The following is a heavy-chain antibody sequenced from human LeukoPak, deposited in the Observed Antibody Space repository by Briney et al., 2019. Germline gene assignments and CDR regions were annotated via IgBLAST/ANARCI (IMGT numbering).Heavy chain of an antibody. CDR2: ISSSGSTI. Sequence: GGSLRLSCAASGFTFSDYYMSWIRQAPGKGLEWVSYISSSGSTIFYADSVKGRFPISRDNAKNSLYLQMNRLRAEDTAVYYCARESIAGVPAAHWGQGTLVTVSS. D-gene: IGHD2-2*01. CDR3: ARESIAGVPAAH. J-gene: IGHJ4*02. V-gene: IGHV3-11*01. CDR1: GFTFSDYY.